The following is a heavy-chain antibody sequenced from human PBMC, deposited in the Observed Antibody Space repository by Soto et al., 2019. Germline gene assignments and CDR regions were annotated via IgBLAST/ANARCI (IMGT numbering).Heavy chain of an antibody. V-gene: IGHV4-31*03. D-gene: IGHD3-10*01. CDR3: ASLFYRLTMVRGYYFDC. J-gene: IGHJ4*02. CDR2: IYYSGST. Sequence: SETLSLTCTVSGGSISSGGYYWSWIRQHPGKGLEWIGYIYYSGSTYYNPSLKSRVTISVDTSKNQFSLKLSSVTAADTAVYYCASLFYRLTMVRGYYFDCWGQGTLVTVCS. CDR1: GGSISSGGYY.